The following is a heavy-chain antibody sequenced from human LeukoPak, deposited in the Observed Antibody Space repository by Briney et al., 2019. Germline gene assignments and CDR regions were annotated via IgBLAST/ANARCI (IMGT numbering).Heavy chain of an antibody. CDR2: MNPNSGNT. CDR3: ARVKSRYYGSGSYPYPY. J-gene: IGHJ4*02. D-gene: IGHD3-10*01. V-gene: IGHV1-8*02. CDR1: GYTFTSYD. Sequence: GASVKVSCKASGYTFTSYDINWVRQATGQGLEWMGWMNPNSGNTGYAQKFQGRVTMTRNTSISTAYMELSSPRSEDTAVYYCARVKSRYYGSGSYPYPYWGQGTLVTVSS.